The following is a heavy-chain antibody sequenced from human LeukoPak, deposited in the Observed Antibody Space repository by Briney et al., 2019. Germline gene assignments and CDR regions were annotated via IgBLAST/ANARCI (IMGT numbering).Heavy chain of an antibody. V-gene: IGHV4-34*01. CDR2: INHSGST. J-gene: IGHJ5*02. D-gene: IGHD6-19*01. CDR1: GGSFSGYY. CDR3: ATARAGAAFRWFDP. Sequence: SETLPLTCAVYGGSFSGYYWSWIRQPPGKGLEWIGEINHSGSTNYNPSLKRRGTISVDTSKNQFSLKLSSVTAADTAVYYCATARAGAAFRWFDPWGQGTLVTVSS.